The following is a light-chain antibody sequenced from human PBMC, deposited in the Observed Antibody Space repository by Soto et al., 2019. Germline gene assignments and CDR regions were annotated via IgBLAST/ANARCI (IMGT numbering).Light chain of an antibody. CDR3: QQRSNWPTT. V-gene: IGKV3-11*01. J-gene: IGKJ5*01. CDR1: QTISTH. Sequence: DIVLTQSPATLSLSPGERATLSCRASQTISTHLAWYQQKPGQAPRLLIYGASYRATGIPARISGSGSGTDFTLTISGLEPEDFAVYYCQQRSNWPTTFGQGTRREIK. CDR2: GAS.